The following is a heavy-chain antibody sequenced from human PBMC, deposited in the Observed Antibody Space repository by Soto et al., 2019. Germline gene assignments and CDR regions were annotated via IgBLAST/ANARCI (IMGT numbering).Heavy chain of an antibody. Sequence: RGESLKISCKGSGYSFTSYWIGWVRQMPGKGLEWMGIIYPGDSDTRYSPYFQGQVTISADKSISTAYLQWSSLKASDTAMYYCALCSSTSEDYYYHMDVWGKGTTVTVSS. CDR2: IYPGDSDT. J-gene: IGHJ6*03. D-gene: IGHD2-2*01. CDR3: ALCSSTSEDYYYHMDV. CDR1: GYSFTSYW. V-gene: IGHV5-51*01.